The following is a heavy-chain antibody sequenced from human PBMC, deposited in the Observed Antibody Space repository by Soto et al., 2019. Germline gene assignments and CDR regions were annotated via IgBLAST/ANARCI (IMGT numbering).Heavy chain of an antibody. V-gene: IGHV4-4*02. CDR2: IYHSGST. Sequence: QVQLQESGPGLVKPSGTLSLTCAVSGGSISSSNWWSWVRQPPGKGLEWIGEIYHSGSTNYNPSLKSRVTLSVDKSKNQFSRKLSSVTAADTAVYYCARVSGSYYYGMDVWGQGTTVTVSS. D-gene: IGHD1-26*01. J-gene: IGHJ6*02. CDR3: ARVSGSYYYGMDV. CDR1: GGSISSSNW.